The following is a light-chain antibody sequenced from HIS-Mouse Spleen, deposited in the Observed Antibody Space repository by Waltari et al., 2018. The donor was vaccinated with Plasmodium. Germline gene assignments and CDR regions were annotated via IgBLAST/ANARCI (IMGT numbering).Light chain of an antibody. J-gene: IGKJ3*01. CDR2: KAS. CDR1: QSISSW. V-gene: IGKV1-5*03. CDR3: QQYNSYLFT. Sequence: DIQMTQSPSTLSASVGDRLTITCRASQSISSWLAWYQQKPGKAPKLLIYKASSLESGVPSRFSGSGSGTEFTLTISSLQPDDFATYYCQQYNSYLFTFGPGTKVDIK.